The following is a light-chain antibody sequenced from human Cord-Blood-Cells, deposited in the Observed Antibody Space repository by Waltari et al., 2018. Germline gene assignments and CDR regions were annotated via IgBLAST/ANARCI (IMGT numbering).Light chain of an antibody. CDR2: AAS. Sequence: DIQMNQSPSSLSASVGDRVHITCRASQSISSYLNWYQQKPGKAPKLLIYAASSLQSGVPSRFSGSGSGTDFTLTISSLQPEDFATYYCQQSYSTPQTFGQGTKVEIK. CDR3: QQSYSTPQT. J-gene: IGKJ1*01. V-gene: IGKV1-39*01. CDR1: QSISSY.